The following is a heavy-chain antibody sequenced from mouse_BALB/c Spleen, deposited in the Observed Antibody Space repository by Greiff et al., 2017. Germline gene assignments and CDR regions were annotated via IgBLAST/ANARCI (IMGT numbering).Heavy chain of an antibody. CDR3: ARSELLYAMDY. Sequence: EVKLVESGPGLVKPSQSLSLTCTVTGYSITSDYAWNWIRQFPGNKLEWMGYISYSGSTSYNPSLKSRISITRDTSKNQFFLQLNSVTTEDTATYYCARSELLYAMDYWGQGTSVTVSS. CDR1: GYSITSDYA. CDR2: ISYSGST. J-gene: IGHJ4*01. V-gene: IGHV3-2*02.